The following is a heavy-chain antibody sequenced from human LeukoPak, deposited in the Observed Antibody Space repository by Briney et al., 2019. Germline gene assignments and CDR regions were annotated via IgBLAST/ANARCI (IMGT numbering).Heavy chain of an antibody. J-gene: IGHJ4*02. CDR2: ISSSASTI. Sequence: GGSLTLSCVASAFTFTNSYMSWIRKAPRKGMEWVSYISSSASTIFYADSVKGRFTISRDNAKNSLYLEMNSLRAEDTAVYYCARTIGSGPLGHFDYWGQGTLVTVSS. CDR1: AFTFTNSY. CDR3: ARTIGSGPLGHFDY. D-gene: IGHD3-3*01. V-gene: IGHV3-11*01.